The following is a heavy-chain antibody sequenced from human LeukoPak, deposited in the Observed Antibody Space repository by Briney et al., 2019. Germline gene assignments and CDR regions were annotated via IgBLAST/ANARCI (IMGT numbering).Heavy chain of an antibody. Sequence: SETLSLTCTVSGGSISSSCCSWGWIRQPPGKGLEWIGSAHYSGSTYYNPSLKSRVTISVDTSKNQFSLKLSSVTAADTAVYYCARLTGTYYYYYLDVWGKGTTVTVSS. J-gene: IGHJ6*03. D-gene: IGHD1-7*01. CDR1: GGSISSSCCS. CDR2: AHYSGST. V-gene: IGHV4-39*07. CDR3: ARLTGTYYYYYLDV.